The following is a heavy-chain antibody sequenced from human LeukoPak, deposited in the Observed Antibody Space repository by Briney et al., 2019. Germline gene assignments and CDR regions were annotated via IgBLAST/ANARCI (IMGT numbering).Heavy chain of an antibody. D-gene: IGHD3-10*01. CDR1: GGSIHSY. CDR2: ISGSGTI. J-gene: IGHJ6*03. V-gene: IGHV4-4*07. CDR3: ARDGYYGSGSYWYYYMDV. Sequence: SETLSLTCTVSGGSIHSYWSWIRQPAGKGLEWIGRISGSGTITYNPALQSRLTISIDTSKNQFSLKLMSVTAADTAVYYCARDGYYGSGSYWYYYMDVWGKGTTVTISS.